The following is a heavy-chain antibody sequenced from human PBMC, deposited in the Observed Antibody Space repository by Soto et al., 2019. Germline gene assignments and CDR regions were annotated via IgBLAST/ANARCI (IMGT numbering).Heavy chain of an antibody. CDR2: IYYSGST. Sequence: TLSLTCTVSGGSISSSNFYWGWIRQPPGKGLEWIGIIYYSGSTYYNPSLKSRVTISIDTSKNKFSLNLNSVTAADTAVYYCARRTVTPFDYWGQGTLVTVSS. CDR3: ARRTVTPFDY. D-gene: IGHD4-17*01. V-gene: IGHV4-39*01. J-gene: IGHJ4*02. CDR1: GGSISSSNFY.